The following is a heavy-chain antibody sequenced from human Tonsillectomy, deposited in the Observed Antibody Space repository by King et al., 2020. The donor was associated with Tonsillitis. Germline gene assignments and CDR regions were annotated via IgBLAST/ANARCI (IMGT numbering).Heavy chain of an antibody. CDR3: ARGYCSSTSCYARMLWGNWFDP. J-gene: IGHJ5*02. V-gene: IGHV1-69*12. D-gene: IGHD2-2*01. Sequence: QLVQSGAEVKKPGSSVKVSCKASGGTFSSYAISWVRQAPGQGLEWMGGIIPIFGTANYAQKFQGRVTITADESTSTAYMGLSSLRSEDTAGYYWARGYCSSTSCYARMLWGNWFDPWGQGTLVTVSS. CDR2: IIPIFGTA. CDR1: GGTFSSYA.